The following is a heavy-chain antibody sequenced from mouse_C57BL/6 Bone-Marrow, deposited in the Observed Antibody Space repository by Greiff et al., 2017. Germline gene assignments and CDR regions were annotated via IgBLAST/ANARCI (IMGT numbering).Heavy chain of an antibody. CDR3: ARDYGSSFDY. Sequence: EVQVVESGGGLVKPGGSLKLSCAASGFTFSSYAMSWVRQTPEKRLEWVATISDGGSYTYYPDNVKGRFTISRDNDKNNQYLQMSHLKSEDTAMYDCARDYGSSFDYWGQGTTLTVSS. V-gene: IGHV5-4*01. CDR2: ISDGGSYT. CDR1: GFTFSSYA. D-gene: IGHD1-1*01. J-gene: IGHJ2*01.